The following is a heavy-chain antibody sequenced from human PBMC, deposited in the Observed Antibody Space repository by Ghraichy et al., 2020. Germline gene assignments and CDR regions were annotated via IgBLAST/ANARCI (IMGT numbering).Heavy chain of an antibody. CDR3: AREGRTVTIWSKEGYYYGMDV. CDR2: IIPIFGTA. D-gene: IGHD4-11*01. Sequence: SVKVSCKASGGTFSSYAISWVRQAPGQGLEWMGGIIPIFGTANYAQKFQGRVTITADKSTSTAYMELSSLRSEDTAVYYCAREGRTVTIWSKEGYYYGMDVWGQGTTVTVSS. CDR1: GGTFSSYA. V-gene: IGHV1-69*06. J-gene: IGHJ6*02.